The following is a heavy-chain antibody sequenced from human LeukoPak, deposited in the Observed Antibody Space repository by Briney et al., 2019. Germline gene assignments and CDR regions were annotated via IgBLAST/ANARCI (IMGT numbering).Heavy chain of an antibody. D-gene: IGHD6-13*01. CDR2: INPSGGST. V-gene: IGHV1-46*01. J-gene: IGHJ4*02. Sequence: ASVKVSCKASGYTFTSYYMHWVRQAPGQGLEWMGIINPSGGSTSYAQKFQGRVTMTRDMSTSTVYMELSSLKSEDTAVYYCARLGSIAAAGRDYWGQGTLVTVSS. CDR3: ARLGSIAAAGRDY. CDR1: GYTFTSYY.